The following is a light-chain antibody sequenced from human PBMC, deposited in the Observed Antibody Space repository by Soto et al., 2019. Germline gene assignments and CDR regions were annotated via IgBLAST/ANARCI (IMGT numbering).Light chain of an antibody. CDR1: QSINTW. V-gene: IGKV1-5*03. Sequence: DIQMTQSPSTLSASVGDRVTMTCRASQSINTWLAWYQQKPGKAPKLLIYKSSTLESGVPSRFSGYGSGTEFTLTISSLQPDDFATYYCQQYTSFWTSGPATKVDIK. J-gene: IGKJ1*01. CDR3: QQYTSFWT. CDR2: KSS.